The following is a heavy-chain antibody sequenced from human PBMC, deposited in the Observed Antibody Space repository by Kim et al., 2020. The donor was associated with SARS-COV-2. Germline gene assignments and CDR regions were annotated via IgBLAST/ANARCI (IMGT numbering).Heavy chain of an antibody. CDR3: ARDFFGGPNYYGSGSYHRRPEGFYYYYGMDV. CDR2: ISYDGSNK. Sequence: GGSLRLSCAASGFTFSSYGMHWVRQAPGKGLEWVAVISYDGSNKYYADSVKGRFTISRDNSKNTLYLQMNSLRAEDTAVYYCARDFFGGPNYYGSGSYHRRPEGFYYYYGMDVWGQGTTVTVSS. CDR1: GFTFSSYG. V-gene: IGHV3-33*05. J-gene: IGHJ6*02. D-gene: IGHD3-10*01.